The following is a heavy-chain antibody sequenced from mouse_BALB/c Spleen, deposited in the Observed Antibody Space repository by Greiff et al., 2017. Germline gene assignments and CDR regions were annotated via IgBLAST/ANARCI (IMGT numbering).Heavy chain of an antibody. CDR2: IDPANGNT. D-gene: IGHD1-1*01. Sequence: EVKLQQSGAELVKPGASVKLSCTASGFNIKDTYMHWVKQRPEQGLEWIGRIDPANGNTKYDPKFQGKATITADTSSNTAYLQLSSLTSEDTAVYYCARETYGSSYWYFDVWGAGTTVTVSS. CDR1: GFNIKDTY. J-gene: IGHJ1*01. V-gene: IGHV14-3*02. CDR3: ARETYGSSYWYFDV.